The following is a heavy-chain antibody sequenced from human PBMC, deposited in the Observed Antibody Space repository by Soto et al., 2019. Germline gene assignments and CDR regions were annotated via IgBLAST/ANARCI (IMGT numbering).Heavy chain of an antibody. J-gene: IGHJ4*02. V-gene: IGHV3-23*01. Sequence: GGSLRLSCVASGFTFSTYAMSWVRQAPGKGLEWVSGISSDGSTYYADSVKGRFTISRDNSKNTVHLQMNSLRVEDTAVYYCVPGRLWVVYYWGQGTLVPVSS. CDR2: ISSDGST. D-gene: IGHD2-15*01. CDR3: VPGRLWVVYY. CDR1: GFTFSTYA.